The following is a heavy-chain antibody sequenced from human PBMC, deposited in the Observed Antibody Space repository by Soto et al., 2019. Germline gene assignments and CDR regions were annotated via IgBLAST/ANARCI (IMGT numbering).Heavy chain of an antibody. CDR2: IIPIFGTA. V-gene: IGHV1-69*13. D-gene: IGHD3-22*01. CDR1: GGTFSSYG. Sequence: GGPVKVSCKASGGTFSSYGISWVRQSPGQGLEWMGGIIPIFGTANYAQKFQGRVTITADESTSTAYMELSSLRSEDTAVYYCARMNYYDTSGYPFDYWGQGMMVTVSS. J-gene: IGHJ4*02. CDR3: ARMNYYDTSGYPFDY.